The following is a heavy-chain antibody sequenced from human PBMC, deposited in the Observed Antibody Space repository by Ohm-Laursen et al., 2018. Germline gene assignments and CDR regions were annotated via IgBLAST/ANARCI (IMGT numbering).Heavy chain of an antibody. V-gene: IGHV4-59*01. J-gene: IGHJ4*02. D-gene: IGHD5-18*01. CDR1: SGSISSYY. CDR2: IYYSGST. Sequence: GTLSLTCIVSSGSISSYYWSWIRQPPGKGLEWIGYIYYSGSTNYNPSLKSRVTISVDTSKYQFSLNLSSVTATDTAVYYCARAPYNYGRGYYFDYWGQGTLVTVSS. CDR3: ARAPYNYGRGYYFDY.